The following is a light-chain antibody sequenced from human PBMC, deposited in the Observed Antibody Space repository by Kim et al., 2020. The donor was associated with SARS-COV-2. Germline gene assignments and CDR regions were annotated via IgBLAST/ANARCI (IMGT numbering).Light chain of an antibody. CDR1: QSLTGN. V-gene: IGKV3-15*01. CDR3: QQYNNWPPMYT. Sequence: PGERATLSCRASQSLTGNLAWYQQKPGQAPRLLIYGASTRATGIPARFSGSGSGTEFTLTISSLQSEDFAVYYCQQYNNWPPMYTFGQGTKLEI. CDR2: GAS. J-gene: IGKJ2*01.